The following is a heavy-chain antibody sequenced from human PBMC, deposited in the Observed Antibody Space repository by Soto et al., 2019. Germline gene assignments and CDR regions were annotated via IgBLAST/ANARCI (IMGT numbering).Heavy chain of an antibody. CDR1: GFTFSDHY. V-gene: IGHV3-72*01. CDR3: TREVGATDY. J-gene: IGHJ4*02. CDR2: TRNKVNSYTT. D-gene: IGHD1-26*01. Sequence: EVQLVESGGGLVQPGGSLRLSCAAFGFTFSDHYMDWVRQAPGKGLEWVGRTRNKVNSYTTEYAASVKGRFTILRDDSKNSLYLQMNSLKTEDTAVYYCTREVGATDYWGQGTLVTVSS.